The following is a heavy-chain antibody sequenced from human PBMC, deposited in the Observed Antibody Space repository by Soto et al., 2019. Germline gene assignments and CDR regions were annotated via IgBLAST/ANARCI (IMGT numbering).Heavy chain of an antibody. CDR2: FDPEDGET. Sequence: ASVKVSCKVSGYTLTELSMHWVRQAPGKGLEWMGGFDPEDGETIYAQKFQGRVTMTEDTSTDTAYMELSSLRSEDTAVYYCARPVEMATISRSYLFYWGQGTLVTVSS. D-gene: IGHD5-12*01. V-gene: IGHV1-24*01. CDR1: GYTLTELS. CDR3: ARPVEMATISRSYLFY. J-gene: IGHJ4*02.